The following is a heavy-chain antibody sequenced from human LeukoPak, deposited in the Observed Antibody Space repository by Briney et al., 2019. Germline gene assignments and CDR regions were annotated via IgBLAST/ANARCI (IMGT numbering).Heavy chain of an antibody. CDR3: ASPEYSSSWYWFDP. Sequence: SVKVSCKASGGTFSSHTISWVRQAPGQGLEWMGRIIPILGIANYAQKFQGRVTITADKSTSTAYMELSSLRSEDTAVYYCASPEYSSSWYWFDPWGQGTLVTVSS. J-gene: IGHJ5*02. D-gene: IGHD6-13*01. V-gene: IGHV1-69*02. CDR2: IIPILGIA. CDR1: GGTFSSHT.